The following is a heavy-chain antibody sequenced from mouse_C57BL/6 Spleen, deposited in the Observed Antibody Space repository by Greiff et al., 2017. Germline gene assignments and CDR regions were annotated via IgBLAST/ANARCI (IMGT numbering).Heavy chain of an antibody. CDR2: IDPSDSYT. J-gene: IGHJ1*03. D-gene: IGHD1-1*01. CDR3: ARSGSSGYGDFEV. Sequence: QVQLQQPGAELVMPGASVKLSCKASGYTFTSYWMHWVKQRPGQGLEWIGEIDPSDSYTNYNQKFKGKSTVTVDKSSSTAYMQLSSLTSEDSAVYYCARSGSSGYGDFEVWGTGTTVTVSS. V-gene: IGHV1-69*01. CDR1: GYTFTSYW.